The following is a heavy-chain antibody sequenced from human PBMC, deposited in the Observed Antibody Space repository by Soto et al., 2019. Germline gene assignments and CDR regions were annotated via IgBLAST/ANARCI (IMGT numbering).Heavy chain of an antibody. J-gene: IGHJ4*02. V-gene: IGHV1-3*01. CDR2: INPGSGDT. CDR3: ARDILFDY. CDR1: GYSFMTYG. D-gene: IGHD2-15*01. Sequence: GASVKVSCKASGYSFMTYGMQWVRQAPGQRLEWMGWINPGSGDTKYSQKFQGRVTITRDTSASTAYMELSSLRSEDTAVYYCARDILFDYWGQGTLVTVSS.